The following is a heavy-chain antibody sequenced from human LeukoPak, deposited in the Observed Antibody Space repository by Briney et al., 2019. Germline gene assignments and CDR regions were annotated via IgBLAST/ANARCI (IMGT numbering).Heavy chain of an antibody. CDR2: IYYSGST. V-gene: IGHV4-31*03. CDR1: GGSISSGGYY. Sequence: PSETLSLTCTVSGGSISSGGYYWSWIRQHPGKGLEWIGYIYYSGSTYYNPSLKSRVTISVDTSKNQFSLKLSSVTAADTAVYYCASSRTLVDTAMVATFDYWGQGTLVTVSS. CDR3: ASSRTLVDTAMVATFDY. D-gene: IGHD5-18*01. J-gene: IGHJ4*02.